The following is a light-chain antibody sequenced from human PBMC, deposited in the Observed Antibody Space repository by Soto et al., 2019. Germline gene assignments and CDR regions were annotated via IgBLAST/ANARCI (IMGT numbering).Light chain of an antibody. CDR3: SSYSSSSTFYV. V-gene: IGLV2-14*01. CDR1: SSDIGGFYY. CDR2: QVS. J-gene: IGLJ1*01. Sequence: QSALTQPASVSGSPGQSITISCTGTSSDIGGFYYVSWYQHHPGKDPKLMIYQVSNRPSGVSNRFSGSKSGNTASLTISCLQAEDEDDYFCSSYSSSSTFYVFGAGTKVTVL.